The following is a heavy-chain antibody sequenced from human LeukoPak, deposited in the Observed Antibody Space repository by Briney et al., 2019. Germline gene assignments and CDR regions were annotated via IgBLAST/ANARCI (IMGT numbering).Heavy chain of an antibody. CDR3: ARRIPPVDA. J-gene: IGHJ5*02. D-gene: IGHD4-23*01. CDR1: GGSFSGYY. V-gene: IGHV4-34*01. Sequence: PSETLSLTCAVYGGSFSGYYWSWIRQPPGKGLEWVGEINHSGSTNYNPSLTSRVTISVDTSKKQFSLKLSSVTAADTAVYYCARRIPPVDAWGQGTLVTVSS. CDR2: INHSGST.